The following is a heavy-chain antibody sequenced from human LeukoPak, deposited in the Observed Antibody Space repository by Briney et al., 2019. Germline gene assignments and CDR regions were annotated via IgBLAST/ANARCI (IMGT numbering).Heavy chain of an antibody. CDR3: ARVSPTYYYDSSGYYYPDY. Sequence: SETLSLTCTVSGGSISSGDYYWSWIRQPPGKGLEWIGYIYYSGSTYYNPSLKSRVTISVDTSKNQFSLKLSSVTAADTAVYYCARVSPTYYYDSSGYYYPDYWGQGTLVTVSS. CDR1: GGSISSGDYY. V-gene: IGHV4-30-4*02. CDR2: IYYSGST. D-gene: IGHD3-22*01. J-gene: IGHJ4*02.